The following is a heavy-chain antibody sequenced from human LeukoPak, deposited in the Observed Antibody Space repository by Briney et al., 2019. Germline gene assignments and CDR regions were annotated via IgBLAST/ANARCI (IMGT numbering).Heavy chain of an antibody. Sequence: GGALRLSCAVSGITLSNYGMSWVRQAPGKGLEWVAGISGSAGGTIYAASVKGRFNTSRENHKNTLYLQMNSLRAEDTAVYFCAKRGIVIRAVIIVGFHKEAYYFDDWGQGALVTVSS. CDR2: ISGSAGGT. J-gene: IGHJ4*02. CDR3: AKRGIVIRAVIIVGFHKEAYYFDD. V-gene: IGHV3-23*01. D-gene: IGHD3-10*01. CDR1: GITLSNYG.